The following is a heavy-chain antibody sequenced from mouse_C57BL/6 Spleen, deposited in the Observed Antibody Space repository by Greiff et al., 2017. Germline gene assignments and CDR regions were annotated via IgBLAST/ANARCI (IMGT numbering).Heavy chain of an antibody. Sequence: EVKLVESGGGLVKPGGSLKLSCAASGFTFSDYGMHWVRQAPEKGLEWVAYISSGSSTIYYADTVKGRFTISRDNAKNTLFLQMTSLRSEDAAMYYCASGYYRVYAMYYWGQGTSVTVSS. CDR1: GFTFSDYG. CDR2: ISSGSSTI. J-gene: IGHJ4*01. V-gene: IGHV5-17*01. D-gene: IGHD1-1*01. CDR3: ASGYYRVYAMYY.